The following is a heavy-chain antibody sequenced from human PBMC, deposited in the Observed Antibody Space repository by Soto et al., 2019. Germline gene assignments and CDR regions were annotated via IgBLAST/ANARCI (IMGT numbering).Heavy chain of an antibody. D-gene: IGHD5-18*01. CDR3: AKDEGTARNAFDV. V-gene: IGHV3-23*01. CDR2: VSGSAGTT. J-gene: IGHJ3*01. Sequence: EVQLLESGGGLVQPGGSLRLSCAASGFTFSIYVMTWVRQAPGKGLEWVSAVSGSAGTTYYADSVKGRFSISRDNSKSTLYLQLNTLRVDDTAVYYCAKDEGTARNAFDVWGHGTMVTVSS. CDR1: GFTFSIYV.